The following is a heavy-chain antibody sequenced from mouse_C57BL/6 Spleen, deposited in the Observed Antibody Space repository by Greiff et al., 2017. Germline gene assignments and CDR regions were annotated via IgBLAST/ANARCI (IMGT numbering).Heavy chain of an antibody. Sequence: VQLQQSGPELVKPGASVKISCKASGYAFSSSWMNWVKQRPGKGLEGIGRIYPGDGDTNYNGKFKGKATLTADKSSSTAYMQLSSLTSEDSAVYFCARDDVPFAYWGQGTLVTVSA. CDR1: GYAFSSSW. D-gene: IGHD2-12*01. CDR3: ARDDVPFAY. CDR2: IYPGDGDT. J-gene: IGHJ3*01. V-gene: IGHV1-82*01.